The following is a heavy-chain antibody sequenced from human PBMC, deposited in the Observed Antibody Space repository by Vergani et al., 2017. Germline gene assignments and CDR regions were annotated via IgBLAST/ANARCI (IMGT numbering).Heavy chain of an antibody. CDR3: ARKCEQDDYFGWFDP. CDR1: GGTFSSYA. Sequence: QVQLVQSGAEVKKPGSSVKVSCKASGGTFSSYAISWVRQAPGQGLEWMGGIIPIFGTANYAQKFQGRVTITADKSTSTADMELRSLRSEDTAVYYCARKCEQDDYFGWFDPWGQGTLVTVSS. J-gene: IGHJ5*02. D-gene: IGHD2/OR15-2a*01. CDR2: IIPIFGTA. V-gene: IGHV1-69*06.